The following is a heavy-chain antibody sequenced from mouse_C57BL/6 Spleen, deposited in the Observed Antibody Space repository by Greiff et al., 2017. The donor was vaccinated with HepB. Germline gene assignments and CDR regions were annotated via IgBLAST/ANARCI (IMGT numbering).Heavy chain of an antibody. J-gene: IGHJ3*01. CDR2: ISYDGSN. V-gene: IGHV3-6*01. D-gene: IGHD1-1*01. CDR1: GYSITSGYY. CDR3: AREDHYYGSSYVGFAY. Sequence: EVQLQESGPGLVKPSQSLSLTCSVTGYSITSGYYWNWIRQFPGNKLEWMGYISYDGSNNYNPSLKNRISITRDTSKNQFFLKLNSVTTEDTATYYCAREDHYYGSSYVGFAYWGQGTLVTVSA.